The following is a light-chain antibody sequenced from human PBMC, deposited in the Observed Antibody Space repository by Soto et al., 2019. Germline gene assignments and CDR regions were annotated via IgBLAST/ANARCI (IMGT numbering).Light chain of an antibody. Sequence: QSVLTQPPSVSAAPGQRVTISCSGSSSNIGNDYVAWYQQLPGTAPKLLIYDNNNRPSGIPDRFSGCKSGTSATLGITGLQTGDEADYYCGAWDSSLSVWVFGGGTKLTVL. CDR2: DNN. CDR1: SSNIGNDY. J-gene: IGLJ3*02. V-gene: IGLV1-51*01. CDR3: GAWDSSLSVWV.